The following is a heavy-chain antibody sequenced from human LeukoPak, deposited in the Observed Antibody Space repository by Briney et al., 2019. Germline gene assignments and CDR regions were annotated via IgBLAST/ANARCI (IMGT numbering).Heavy chain of an antibody. CDR1: GFTVSSNY. V-gene: IGHV3-66*02. J-gene: IGHJ4*02. D-gene: IGHD3-10*01. Sequence: GGSLRLSCAASGFTVSSNYMNWVRQAPGKGLEWILVIYSSGRTYYADAVNGRFTISTDKSKNTLSLQMNSLRADDTAVYYYARGLYDSGTYYPFYFDSWGQGTLVSVSS. CDR2: IYSSGRT. CDR3: ARGLYDSGTYYPFYFDS.